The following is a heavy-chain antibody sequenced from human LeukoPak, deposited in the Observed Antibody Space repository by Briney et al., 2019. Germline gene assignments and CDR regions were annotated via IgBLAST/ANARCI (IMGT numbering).Heavy chain of an antibody. CDR2: ISWNSGSI. J-gene: IGHJ3*02. Sequence: GRSLRLSCAASGFTFDDYAMHWVRQAPGKGLEWVSGISWNSGSIGYADSVKGRFTISRDNAKNSLYLQTNSLRAEDMALYYCAKAYSSSWFSQNAFDIWGQGTMVTVSS. CDR1: GFTFDDYA. D-gene: IGHD6-13*01. V-gene: IGHV3-9*03. CDR3: AKAYSSSWFSQNAFDI.